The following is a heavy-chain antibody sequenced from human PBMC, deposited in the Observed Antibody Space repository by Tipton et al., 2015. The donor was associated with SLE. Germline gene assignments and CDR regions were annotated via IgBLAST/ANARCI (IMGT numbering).Heavy chain of an antibody. CDR2: IYYSGST. CDR1: GGSFSGYY. Sequence: TLSLTCAVYGGSFSGYYWSWIRQHPGKGLEWIGYIYYSGSTYYNPSLKSRVTISVDTSKNQFSLKLSSVTAADTAVYYCARQGAVAGFDYWGQGTLVTVSS. V-gene: IGHV4-31*11. J-gene: IGHJ4*02. CDR3: ARQGAVAGFDY. D-gene: IGHD6-19*01.